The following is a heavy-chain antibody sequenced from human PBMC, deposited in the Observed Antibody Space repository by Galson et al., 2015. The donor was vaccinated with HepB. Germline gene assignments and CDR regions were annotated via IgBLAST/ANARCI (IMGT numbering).Heavy chain of an antibody. CDR2: IKQDGSEK. J-gene: IGHJ3*02. CDR1: GFTFSSYW. D-gene: IGHD3-10*01. Sequence: SLRLSCAASGFTFSSYWMSWVRQAPGKGLEWVANIKQDGSEKYYVDSVKGRFTISRDNAKNSLYLQINSLRAEDTAVYYCARDKYYYGSGSYPNAFDIWGQGTMVTVSS. CDR3: ARDKYYYGSGSYPNAFDI. V-gene: IGHV3-7*03.